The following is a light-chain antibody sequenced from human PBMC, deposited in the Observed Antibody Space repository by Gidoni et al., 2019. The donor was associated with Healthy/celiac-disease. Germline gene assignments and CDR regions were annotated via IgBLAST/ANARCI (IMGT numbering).Light chain of an antibody. J-gene: IGLJ2*01. Sequence: QSALTQPASVSGSPGQSLTISCPGTSSDVGGYNYVSWYQQPPGKAPKLIIYEVSNRPSGVPDRFSGSKSGNTASLTISGLQAEDEADYYCSSYTSSSVVFGGGTKLTVL. CDR2: EVS. V-gene: IGLV2-14*01. CDR3: SSYTSSSVV. CDR1: SSDVGGYNY.